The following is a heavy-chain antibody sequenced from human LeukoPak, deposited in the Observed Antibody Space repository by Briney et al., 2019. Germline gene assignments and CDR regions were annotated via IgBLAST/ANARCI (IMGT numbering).Heavy chain of an antibody. CDR1: GVSISNYH. CDR3: ARYGGSGDTRGYFDY. J-gene: IGHJ4*02. CDR2: IYNRGNT. D-gene: IGHD2-15*01. V-gene: IGHV4-4*07. Sequence: SETLSLTCTVSGVSISNYHWSWIRQPAGKGLEWIGRIYNRGNTNYNASLQSRVTMSVDTSRNQFSLKLTSVTAADTAVYYCARYGGSGDTRGYFDYWGQGTLATVSS.